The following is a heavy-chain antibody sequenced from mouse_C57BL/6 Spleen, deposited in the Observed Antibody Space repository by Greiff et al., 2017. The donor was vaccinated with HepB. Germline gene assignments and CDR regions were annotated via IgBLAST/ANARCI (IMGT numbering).Heavy chain of an antibody. CDR3: ASPHDHDGDYFDY. J-gene: IGHJ2*01. CDR2: INPNNGGT. Sequence: DVQLQESGPELVKPGASVKMSCKASGYTFTDYNMHWVKQSHGKSLEWIGYINPNNGGTSYNQKFKGKATLTVNKSSSTAYMELRSLTSEDSAVYYCASPHDHDGDYFDYWGQGTTLTVSS. D-gene: IGHD2-12*01. CDR1: GYTFTDYN. V-gene: IGHV1-22*01.